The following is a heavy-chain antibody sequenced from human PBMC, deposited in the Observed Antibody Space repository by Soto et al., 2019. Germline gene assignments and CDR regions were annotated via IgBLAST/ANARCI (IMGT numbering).Heavy chain of an antibody. J-gene: IGHJ4*02. Sequence: SETLSLTCTVSGGSISSYYWSWIRQPPGKGLEWIGYIYYSGSTNYNPSLKSRVTISVDTSKNQFSLKLSSVTAADTAVYYCASIGAVGTIDYWGQGTLVTVSS. D-gene: IGHD6-19*01. CDR1: GGSISSYY. V-gene: IGHV4-59*01. CDR2: IYYSGST. CDR3: ASIGAVGTIDY.